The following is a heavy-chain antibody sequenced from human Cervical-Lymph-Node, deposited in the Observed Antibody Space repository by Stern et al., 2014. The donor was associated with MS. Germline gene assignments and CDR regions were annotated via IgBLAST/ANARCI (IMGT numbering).Heavy chain of an antibody. Sequence: QVQLVESGPGLVKPSETLSLTCTVSGGSISSYYWSWIRQPPGKGLEWIGYIYYSGSTDYNPSLKSRVTISVDTSKNQFSLKLSSVTAADTAVYYCARLTTVTAFDYWGQGTLVTVSS. D-gene: IGHD4-17*01. J-gene: IGHJ4*02. CDR3: ARLTTVTAFDY. CDR1: GGSISSYY. V-gene: IGHV4-59*01. CDR2: IYYSGST.